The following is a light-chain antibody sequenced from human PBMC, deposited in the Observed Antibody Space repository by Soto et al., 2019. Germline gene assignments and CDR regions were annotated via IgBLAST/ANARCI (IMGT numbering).Light chain of an antibody. CDR2: DVT. J-gene: IGLJ1*01. CDR1: SSDVGDYNY. V-gene: IGLV2-14*01. Sequence: QYALTQPASVSGSPGQSITISCAGTSSDVGDYNYVSWYQQHPGKAPKLMIYDVTNRPSGVSTRFSGAKSGNTSSLTISGLQAEDEADYYCSSYTSSSTYVFGTGTKVTVL. CDR3: SSYTSSSTYV.